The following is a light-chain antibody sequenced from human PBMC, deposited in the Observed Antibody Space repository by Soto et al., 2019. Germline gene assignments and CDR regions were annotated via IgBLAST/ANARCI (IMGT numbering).Light chain of an antibody. CDR3: SLYTSSSAYV. CDR2: EVS. Sequence: QYVLAQAPAVSGCPGQSVTISCTGTSSDVGSYNRVSWYQQPPGTAPKLMIYEVSNRPSGVPDRFSGSKSGNTASLTISGLQAEDEADYYCSLYTSSSAYVFGTGTKVTVL. J-gene: IGLJ1*01. V-gene: IGLV2-18*01. CDR1: SSDVGSYNR.